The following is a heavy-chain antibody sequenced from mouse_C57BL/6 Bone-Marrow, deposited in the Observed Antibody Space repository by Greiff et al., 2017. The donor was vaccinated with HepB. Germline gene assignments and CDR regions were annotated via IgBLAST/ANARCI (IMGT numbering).Heavy chain of an antibody. CDR2: IWTGGGT. J-gene: IGHJ4*01. Sequence: VMLVDSGPGLVAPSQSLSITCTVSGFSLTSYAISWVRQPPGKGLEWLGVIWTGGGTNSNSALKSRLSISKDNSKSQVFLKMNSLQTDDTARYYCARNVGPPAMGYWGQGTSVTVSA. CDR3: ARNVGPPAMGY. CDR1: GFSLTSYA. V-gene: IGHV2-9-1*01. D-gene: IGHD3-3*01.